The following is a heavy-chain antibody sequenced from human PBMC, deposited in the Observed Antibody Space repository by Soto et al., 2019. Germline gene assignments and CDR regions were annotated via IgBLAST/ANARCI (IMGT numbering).Heavy chain of an antibody. Sequence: EVQVVESGGGLVQPGGSLRLSCTASGFTFSNFAMNWVRQAPGTGLECVAYISGSASTIFYAESVKGRFTISRDNAKNSLYLQMNSLTDEDTGVYYCARPSYSSGYYWGQGTLVTVAS. CDR3: ARPSYSSGYY. D-gene: IGHD6-19*01. J-gene: IGHJ4*02. CDR1: GFTFSNFA. V-gene: IGHV3-48*02. CDR2: ISGSASTI.